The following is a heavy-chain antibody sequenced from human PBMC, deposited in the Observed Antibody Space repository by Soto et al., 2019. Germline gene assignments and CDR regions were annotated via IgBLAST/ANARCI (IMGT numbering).Heavy chain of an antibody. J-gene: IGHJ4*02. CDR1: GGSISSYY. V-gene: IGHV4-59*01. Sequence: SETLSLTCTVSGGSISSYYWSWIRQPPGKGLEWIGYIYYSGSTSYNPSLKSRVTISVDTSKNQFSLKLSSVTAADTAVYYCARLVVVAATRSFDYWGQGTLVTVSS. D-gene: IGHD2-15*01. CDR3: ARLVVVAATRSFDY. CDR2: IYYSGST.